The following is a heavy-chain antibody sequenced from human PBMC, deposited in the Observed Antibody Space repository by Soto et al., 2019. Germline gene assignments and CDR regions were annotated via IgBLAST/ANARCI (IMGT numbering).Heavy chain of an antibody. J-gene: IGHJ6*03. CDR2: ASSSGSNT. CDR1: GFTFSSFA. CDR3: AKGHCSTPPCSFFYYMDV. V-gene: IGHV3-23*01. D-gene: IGHD2-15*01. Sequence: GGSLRLSCAASGFTFSSFAMNWVRQAPGKGLEWVSIASSSGSNTYYADSVKGRFTISRDNSKNTLYLQMNSLRVEDTAVYYCAKGHCSTPPCSFFYYMDVWGKGISVTVSS.